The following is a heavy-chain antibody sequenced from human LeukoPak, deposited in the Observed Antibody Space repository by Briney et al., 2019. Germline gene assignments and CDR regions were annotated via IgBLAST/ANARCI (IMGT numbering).Heavy chain of an antibody. Sequence: ASVKVSCKASGYTFTGYYMHWVRQAPGQGLEWTGWINPNSGGTNYAQKFQGRVTMTRDTSIGTAYLELSSLRSENSAVYYCVRTPPNWGADFWGQGTLVTVSS. CDR1: GYTFTGYY. J-gene: IGHJ4*02. CDR3: VRTPPNWGADF. CDR2: INPNSGGT. V-gene: IGHV1-2*02. D-gene: IGHD7-27*01.